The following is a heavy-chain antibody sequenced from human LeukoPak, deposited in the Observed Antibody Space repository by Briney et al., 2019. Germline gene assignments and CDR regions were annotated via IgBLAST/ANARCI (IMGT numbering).Heavy chain of an antibody. CDR3: ARDNDMEVDH. Sequence: ASVTVSCKTSGYTFSNYGIGRVRHAPGQGLEWMWWITTYNGNRLYAQRFQGRVTLTTATSTSTSSMELRSMEYDDTATYYCARDNDMEVDHWGQGTLVTVSS. CDR1: GYTFSNYG. D-gene: IGHD1-1*01. V-gene: IGHV1-18*01. CDR2: ITTYNGNR. J-gene: IGHJ4*01.